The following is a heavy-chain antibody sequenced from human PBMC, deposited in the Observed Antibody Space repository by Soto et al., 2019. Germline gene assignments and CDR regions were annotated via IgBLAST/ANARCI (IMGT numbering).Heavy chain of an antibody. D-gene: IGHD3-10*01. CDR3: ARGELLWFGELLR. Sequence: QVQLVQSGAEVKKPEASVKVSCKASGYTFTRYETNWVRQATGQGREGMGWMNPNSGDTGYEQKFQGRVTMTRNTSISTAYMELSSLRSEDTAVYYCARGELLWFGELLRWGQGTLVTVSS. CDR2: MNPNSGDT. CDR1: GYTFTRYE. V-gene: IGHV1-8*01. J-gene: IGHJ4*02.